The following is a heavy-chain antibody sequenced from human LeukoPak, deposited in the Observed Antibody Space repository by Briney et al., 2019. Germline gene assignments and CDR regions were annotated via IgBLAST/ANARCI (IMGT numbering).Heavy chain of an antibody. J-gene: IGHJ4*02. Sequence: SETQSLAYTVSGGSVNKSYWRWVRQPPGKGLEWIGYIYYSGNTNYNPSLKSRVTISVDMSNNDFSLKLSSVTAADTAVYYCATNGSYGGFLYWGQGTLATVSS. D-gene: IGHD5-18*01. CDR1: GGSVNKSY. CDR3: ATNGSYGGFLY. V-gene: IGHV4-59*08. CDR2: IYYSGNT.